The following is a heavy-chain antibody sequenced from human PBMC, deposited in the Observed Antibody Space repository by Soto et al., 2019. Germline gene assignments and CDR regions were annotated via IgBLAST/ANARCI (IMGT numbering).Heavy chain of an antibody. CDR3: ARGHRVGPVYGMDV. Sequence: QVQLQQWGAGLLKPSETLSLTCAVYGGSFSGYYWSWIRQPPGKGLEWIGEINHSGSTNYNPSLKSRVTISVDTSKNQFSLKLSSVTAADTAVYYCARGHRVGPVYGMDVWGQGTTVTVSS. CDR1: GGSFSGYY. V-gene: IGHV4-34*01. CDR2: INHSGST. D-gene: IGHD3-16*01. J-gene: IGHJ6*02.